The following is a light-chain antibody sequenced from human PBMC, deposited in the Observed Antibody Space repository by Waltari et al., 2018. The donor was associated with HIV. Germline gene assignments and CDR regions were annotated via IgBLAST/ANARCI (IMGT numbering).Light chain of an antibody. CDR3: ATWDDSLKTVL. Sequence: QSVVTQPPSASETPGQRVTISCAGGDSNVRNNFVYWYQQLPGTAPKLLIYGDNQRPSGVPGRFVGSKSGTSASLAIGGLRSEDEADYYCATWDDSLKTVLFGGGTKVTLL. CDR2: GDN. J-gene: IGLJ2*01. CDR1: DSNVRNNF. V-gene: IGLV1-47*01.